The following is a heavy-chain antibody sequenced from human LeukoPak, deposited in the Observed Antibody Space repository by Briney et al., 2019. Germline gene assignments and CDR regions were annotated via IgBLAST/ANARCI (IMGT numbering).Heavy chain of an antibody. Sequence: GGSLRLSCAASGFTVSSNYMSWVRQAPGQGLEWVSSISSTAATTYYADSVRGRFTISRDNAMNTLYLQLSSLRVEDTAVYYCARRTLFGVIKPPDYWGQGTLVTVSS. CDR1: GFTVSSNY. CDR3: ARRTLFGVIKPPDY. J-gene: IGHJ4*02. D-gene: IGHD3-3*01. V-gene: IGHV3-53*01. CDR2: ISSTAATT.